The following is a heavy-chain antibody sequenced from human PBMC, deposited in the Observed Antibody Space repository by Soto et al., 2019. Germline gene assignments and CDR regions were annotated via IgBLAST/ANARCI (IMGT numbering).Heavy chain of an antibody. Sequence: SETLSLTCAVYGGSFSGYYWSWIRQPPGKGLEWIGEINHSGSTNYNPSLKSRVTISVDTSKNQFSLKLSSVTAADTAVYYCARGLVRGVIVYWGQGTLVTVSS. CDR1: GGSFSGYY. CDR2: INHSGST. CDR3: ARGLVRGVIVY. V-gene: IGHV4-34*01. J-gene: IGHJ4*02. D-gene: IGHD3-10*01.